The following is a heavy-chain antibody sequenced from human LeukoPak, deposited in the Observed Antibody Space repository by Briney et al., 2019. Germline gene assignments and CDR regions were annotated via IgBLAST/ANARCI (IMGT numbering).Heavy chain of an antibody. D-gene: IGHD3-22*01. CDR1: GASFNSDDQY. V-gene: IGHV4-31*03. CDR2: INPSGML. CDR3: SRGLDSRKLGY. Sequence: SETLSLTCTVSGASFNSDDQYWNWIRQSPGKGLEWIGSINPSGMLYNNPSLESRVTMSRDTSKNQFSLNMNSVTAADTAVYFCSRGLDSRKLGYWGQEILVTVSS. J-gene: IGHJ4*02.